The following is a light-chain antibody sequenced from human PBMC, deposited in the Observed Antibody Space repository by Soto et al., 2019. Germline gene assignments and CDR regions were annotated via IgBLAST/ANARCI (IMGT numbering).Light chain of an antibody. J-gene: IGLJ2*01. V-gene: IGLV2-23*01. CDR3: CSYAGGASVV. CDR2: EDI. CDR1: ISDVGRYNL. Sequence: QSALTQPASVSGSPGQSITISCTGTISDVGRYNLVSWYQQHPDKAPKLIIYEDIERPSGVSHRFSGSTSGNTASLTISGLQTEDAAKYFCCSYAGGASVVFGGGTKLPVL.